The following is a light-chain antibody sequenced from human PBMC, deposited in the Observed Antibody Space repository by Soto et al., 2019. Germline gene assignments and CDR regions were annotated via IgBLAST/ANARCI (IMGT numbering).Light chain of an antibody. CDR1: QNVDKK. Sequence: IQMTQSPSTQSASFGDRVTITCRASQNVDKKVAWYQQKPGKAPKLLIFDVSTLQTGVPSRFSGSGSVTEFSLSINSLQPDDVATYYCQQYDLFWTFGQGTRVQIK. J-gene: IGKJ1*01. CDR3: QQYDLFWT. CDR2: DVS. V-gene: IGKV1-5*01.